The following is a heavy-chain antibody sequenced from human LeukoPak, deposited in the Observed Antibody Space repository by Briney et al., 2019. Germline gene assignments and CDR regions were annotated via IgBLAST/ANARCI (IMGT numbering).Heavy chain of an antibody. Sequence: SETLSLTCTVSGGSISSNSYYWSWIRQPPGKGLEWIGEINHSGSTNYNPSLKSRVTISVDTSKNQFSLKLSSVTAADTAVYYCARRGIGNWGQGTLVTVSS. V-gene: IGHV4-39*07. CDR3: ARRGIGN. D-gene: IGHD1-14*01. J-gene: IGHJ4*02. CDR2: INHSGST. CDR1: GGSISSNSYY.